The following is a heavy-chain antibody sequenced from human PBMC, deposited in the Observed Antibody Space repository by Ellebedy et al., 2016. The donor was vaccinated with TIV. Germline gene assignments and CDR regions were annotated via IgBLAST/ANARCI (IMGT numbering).Heavy chain of an antibody. D-gene: IGHD6-13*01. CDR2: IYYTGTT. Sequence: MPSETLSLTCTVSGGSMTGSNYYWGWIRQPPGKGLEWIGSIYYTGTTSSNPSLKSRVTMSIDISTSRFSLNLTSVTAADTALYYCARRYPFEGRRGPAGYFFDSWGQGTLVAVSS. CDR1: GGSMTGSNYY. V-gene: IGHV4-39*01. J-gene: IGHJ4*02. CDR3: ARRYPFEGRRGPAGYFFDS.